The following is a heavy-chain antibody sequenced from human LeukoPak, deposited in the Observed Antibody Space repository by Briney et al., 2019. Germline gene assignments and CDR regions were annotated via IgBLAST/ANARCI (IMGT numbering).Heavy chain of an antibody. D-gene: IGHD3-10*01. J-gene: IGHJ5*02. CDR2: ITGSGALT. Sequence: GGSLRLSCAGSGFTFTNYGMNWVRQAPGKGLEWVSTITGSGALTYYADSVKGRSTVSRDNSNNTVYLQMHSLRVGDTAVYYCARDADRGSGLSPLTWGPGTLVTVSS. V-gene: IGHV3-23*01. CDR3: ARDADRGSGLSPLT. CDR1: GFTFTNYG.